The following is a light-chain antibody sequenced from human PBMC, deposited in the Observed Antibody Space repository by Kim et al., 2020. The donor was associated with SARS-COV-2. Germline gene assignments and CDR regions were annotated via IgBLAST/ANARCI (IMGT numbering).Light chain of an antibody. V-gene: IGLV10-54*04. CDR2: RDN. CDR1: RHNVGNQG. CDR3: SAWDRSLNAAV. Sequence: HTATIPSTGDRHNVGNQGASWLQLHQGHPPKVLSYRDNNRPSGISDRFSASRSGNTASLTISGLQPEDEADYFCSAWDRSLNAAVFGGGTQLTVL. J-gene: IGLJ2*01.